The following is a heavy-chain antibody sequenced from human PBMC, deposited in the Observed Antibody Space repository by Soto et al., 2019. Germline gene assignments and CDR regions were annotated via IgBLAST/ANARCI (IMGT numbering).Heavy chain of an antibody. V-gene: IGHV1-46*03. Sequence: ASVKVSCKASGYTFTSYYMHWVRQAPGQGLEWMGIINPSGGSTSYAQKFQGRVTMTRDTSTSTVYMELSSLRSEDTPVYYCARSHDYGDYDYNWFDPWGQGTLVTVSS. CDR1: GYTFTSYY. D-gene: IGHD4-17*01. CDR2: INPSGGST. J-gene: IGHJ5*02. CDR3: ARSHDYGDYDYNWFDP.